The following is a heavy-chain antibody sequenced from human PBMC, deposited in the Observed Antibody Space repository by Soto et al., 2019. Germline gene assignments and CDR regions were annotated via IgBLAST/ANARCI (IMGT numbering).Heavy chain of an antibody. CDR1: GFTFSSYA. D-gene: IGHD3-22*01. V-gene: IGHV3-23*01. CDR3: AKNPAWVPQSDITMIGIRWMDV. J-gene: IGHJ6*02. Sequence: GGSLRLSCAASGFTFSSYAMSWVRQAPGKGLEWVSAISGSGGSTYYADSVKGRFTISRDNSKNTLYLQMNSLRAEDTAVYYCAKNPAWVPQSDITMIGIRWMDVWGQGTTVTVSS. CDR2: ISGSGGST.